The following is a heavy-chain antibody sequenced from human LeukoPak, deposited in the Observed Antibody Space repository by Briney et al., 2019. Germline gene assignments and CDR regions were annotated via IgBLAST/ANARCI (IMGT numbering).Heavy chain of an antibody. CDR3: ARDIREVGESHYFDY. J-gene: IGHJ4*02. CDR2: VHYSGST. CDR1: GISITTYY. V-gene: IGHV4-59*01. Sequence: SGTLSLTCTVSGISITTYYWSWIRQPPGNGLEWIGLVHYSGSTTYNPSLKSRVTISIDTSKNQFSLHLRSVTAADTAVYYCARDIREVGESHYFDYWGQGALVTVTS. D-gene: IGHD1-26*01.